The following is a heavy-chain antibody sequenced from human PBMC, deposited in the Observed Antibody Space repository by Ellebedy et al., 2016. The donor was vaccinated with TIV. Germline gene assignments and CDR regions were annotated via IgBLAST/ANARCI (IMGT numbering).Heavy chain of an antibody. CDR3: ARRWYYDSSGHNWFDP. CDR1: GYSFTSYW. Sequence: KVSCKGSGYSFTSYWIGWVRQMHGKGLELMGIIYPGDSDTRYSPSFQGQVTISADKSISTAYLQWSSLKASDTAMYYCARRWYYDSSGHNWFDPWGQGTLVTVSS. V-gene: IGHV5-51*01. J-gene: IGHJ5*02. D-gene: IGHD3-22*01. CDR2: IYPGDSDT.